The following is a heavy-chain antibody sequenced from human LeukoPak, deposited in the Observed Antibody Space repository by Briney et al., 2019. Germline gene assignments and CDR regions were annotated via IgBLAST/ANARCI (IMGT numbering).Heavy chain of an antibody. Sequence: PGGSLRLSCAASGFTFSSYSMNWVRQAPGKGQEWVSSISSSSSTIYYADSVKGRFTISRDNAKNSLYLQMNSLRDEDTAVYYCARDQYDTWSRRGNFDSWGQGTLVIVSA. CDR3: ARDQYDTWSRRGNFDS. J-gene: IGHJ4*02. CDR2: ISSSSSTI. V-gene: IGHV3-48*02. CDR1: GFTFSSYS. D-gene: IGHD3-3*01.